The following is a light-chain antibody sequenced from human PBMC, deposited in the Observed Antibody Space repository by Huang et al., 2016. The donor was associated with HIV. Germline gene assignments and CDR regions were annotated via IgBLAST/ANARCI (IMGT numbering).Light chain of an antibody. J-gene: IGKJ1*01. CDR3: QQSYSSPWT. Sequence: DIQMTQSPSSLSASVGDRVTIPCRASQSISSFLNWYQQKPGKAPKLLIYAASSLQSGVPSRISGSGSWTDFTLTISSLQPEDFAVYYCQQSYSSPWTFGQGTKVEIK. CDR1: QSISSF. CDR2: AAS. V-gene: IGKV1-39*01.